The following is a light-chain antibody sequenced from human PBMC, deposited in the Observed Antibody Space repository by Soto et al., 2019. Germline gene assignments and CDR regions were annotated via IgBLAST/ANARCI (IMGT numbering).Light chain of an antibody. Sequence: EIMLTQSPGTLSLSPEERATLSCRASQPGSSNYLAWYQQKPGQAPRLLIYGASSRATDIPDRFSGSGSGTDFTLTISRLEPDDFAVYYCQQYGASPQTFGQGTMVDI. CDR2: GAS. V-gene: IGKV3-20*01. J-gene: IGKJ1*01. CDR3: QQYGASPQT. CDR1: QPGSSNY.